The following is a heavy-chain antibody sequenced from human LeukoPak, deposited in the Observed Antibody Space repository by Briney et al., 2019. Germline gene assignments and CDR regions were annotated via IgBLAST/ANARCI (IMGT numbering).Heavy chain of an antibody. CDR3: ARDTPPAYYDSSGYLAP. J-gene: IGHJ5*02. Sequence: PGGSLRLSCAASGFTFSSYWMSWVRQAPGKGLEWVSYISSSSSTIYYADSVKGRFTISRDNAKNSLYLQMNSLRAEDTAVYYCARDTPPAYYDSSGYLAPWGQGTLVTVSS. CDR2: ISSSSSTI. D-gene: IGHD3-22*01. V-gene: IGHV3-48*01. CDR1: GFTFSSYW.